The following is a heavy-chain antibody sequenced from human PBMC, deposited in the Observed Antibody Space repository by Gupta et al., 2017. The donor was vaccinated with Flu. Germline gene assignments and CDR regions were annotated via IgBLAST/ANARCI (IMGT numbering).Heavy chain of an antibody. CDR1: RGPPSRSTRD. Sequence: LQLQEPGPRLLKSSHTLSPTRPVSRGPPSRSTRDWGWVRQSPGQALEWSAIFYHTAATYSSTSLQVRVRISMDTSKSQFSLEVTSVRAADTGVYFGVGLDDDDAYSAPTPRFNYWGRGTRVTV. V-gene: IGHV4-39*01. CDR3: VGLDDDDAYSAPTPRFNY. CDR2: FYHTAAT. D-gene: IGHD3-16*01. J-gene: IGHJ4*02.